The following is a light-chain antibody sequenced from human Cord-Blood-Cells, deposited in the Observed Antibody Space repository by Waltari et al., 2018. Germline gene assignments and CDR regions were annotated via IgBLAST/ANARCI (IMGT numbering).Light chain of an antibody. CDR2: AAS. J-gene: IGKJ2*03. Sequence: DIQITQSPSSLSASVGARVTITCRASQRISSYLNWYQQKPGKAPKLLIYAASSLQSGVPSRFSGSGSGTDFTLTISSLQPEDFATYYCQQSYSTLYSFGQGTKLEIK. CDR1: QRISSY. CDR3: QQSYSTLYS. V-gene: IGKV1-39*01.